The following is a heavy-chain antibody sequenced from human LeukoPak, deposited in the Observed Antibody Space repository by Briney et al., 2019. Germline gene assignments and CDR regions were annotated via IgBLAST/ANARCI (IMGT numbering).Heavy chain of an antibody. CDR1: GGPISSYY. V-gene: IGHV4-59*01. Sequence: SETLSLTCTVSGGPISSYYWLWIRQPPGNGLEWIGYIYYIGSTNYNPSLKSRVTMSLDTSKTQFSLKLSSVTAADTAVYYCAGGGGWFDSWGQGTLVTVSS. CDR3: AGGGGWFDS. D-gene: IGHD3-10*01. CDR2: IYYIGST. J-gene: IGHJ5*01.